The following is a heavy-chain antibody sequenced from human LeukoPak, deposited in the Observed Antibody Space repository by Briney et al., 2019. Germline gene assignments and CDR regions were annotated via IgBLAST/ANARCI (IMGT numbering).Heavy chain of an antibody. CDR3: AKADYIYSRPLDY. J-gene: IGHJ4*02. CDR1: GFTFSSYG. V-gene: IGHV3-30*18. Sequence: GRSLRLSCAASGFTFSSYGMHWVRQAPGKGLEWVAVISYDGSNKYYADSVKGRFTISRDNSKNTLYLQMNSLRAEDTAVYYCAKADYIYSRPLDYWGQGTLVTVSS. D-gene: IGHD6-13*01. CDR2: ISYDGSNK.